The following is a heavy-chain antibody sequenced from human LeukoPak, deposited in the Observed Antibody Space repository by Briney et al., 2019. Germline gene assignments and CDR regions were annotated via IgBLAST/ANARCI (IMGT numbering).Heavy chain of an antibody. Sequence: AGGSLRLSCAASGFTFSSYAMSWVRQAPGEGLEWVAAIVGSGGSTYYADSVRGRFTISRDNSKNTLYLQMNSLRAEDTAVYYCAKDAGGDFWGQGTLVTVSS. J-gene: IGHJ4*02. CDR2: IVGSGGST. CDR3: AKDAGGDF. V-gene: IGHV3-23*01. CDR1: GFTFSSYA. D-gene: IGHD4-23*01.